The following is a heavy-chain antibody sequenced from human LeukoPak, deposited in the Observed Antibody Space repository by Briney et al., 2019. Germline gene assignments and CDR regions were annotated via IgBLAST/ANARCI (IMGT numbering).Heavy chain of an antibody. CDR1: GFTFGDYY. D-gene: IGHD6-19*01. Sequence: GGSLRLSCAASGFTFGDYYMSWIRQAPGKGLEWVSYISSSGSTIYYADSVKGRFTISRDNAKNTLYLQMNSLRVDDTAVYYCARDLYSSAWYGIHWGQGTLVTVSS. J-gene: IGHJ4*02. V-gene: IGHV3-11*01. CDR2: ISSSGSTI. CDR3: ARDLYSSAWYGIH.